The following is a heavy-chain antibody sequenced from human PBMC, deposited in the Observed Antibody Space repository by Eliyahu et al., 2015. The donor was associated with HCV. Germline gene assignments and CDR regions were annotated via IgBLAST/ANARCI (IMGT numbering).Heavy chain of an antibody. Sequence: EVQLVQSGAEVKKPGXXLKIACKGSGFSFTNFWIGWVRQXPGKGLEWMGIIYPGDSDTRYSPSFRGQVAISADKSTSTAYLHWSSLRATDTAMLYCVALRRYTNPIDFWGQGTLVTVSS. V-gene: IGHV5-51*01. CDR3: VALRRYTNPIDF. CDR1: GFSFTNFW. J-gene: IGHJ4*02. CDR2: IYPGDSDT. D-gene: IGHD3-9*01.